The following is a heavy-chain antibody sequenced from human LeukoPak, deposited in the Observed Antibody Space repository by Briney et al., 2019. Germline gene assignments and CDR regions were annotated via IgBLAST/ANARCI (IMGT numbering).Heavy chain of an antibody. Sequence: GGSLRLSCAASGFTVSSNYMAWVRQAPGKGLEWVSVIYPGGSAYYIDSVKGRFTISRDNSKNTLYLQMNSLVAEDAAVYYCTTCAGLLERRYGFDIWGRGTMVTVSS. CDR3: TTCAGLLERRYGFDI. CDR2: IYPGGSA. CDR1: GFTVSSNY. D-gene: IGHD4-17*01. J-gene: IGHJ3*02. V-gene: IGHV3-53*01.